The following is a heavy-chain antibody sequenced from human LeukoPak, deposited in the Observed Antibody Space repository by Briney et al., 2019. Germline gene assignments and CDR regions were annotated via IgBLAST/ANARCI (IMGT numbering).Heavy chain of an antibody. CDR1: GGTFSSYA. V-gene: IGHV1-69*13. CDR3: ARNIVVVVAATGNWFDP. CDR2: IIPIFGTA. D-gene: IGHD2-15*01. J-gene: IGHJ5*02. Sequence: SMKVSSKASGGTFSSYAISWVRQAPGQGLEWMGGIIPIFGTANYAQKFQGRVTITADESTSTAYMELSSLRSEDTAVYYCARNIVVVVAATGNWFDPWGQGTLVTVSS.